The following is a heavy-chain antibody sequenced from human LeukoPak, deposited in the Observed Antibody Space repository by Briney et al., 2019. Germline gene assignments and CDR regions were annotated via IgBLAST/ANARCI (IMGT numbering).Heavy chain of an antibody. CDR2: INHSGST. Sequence: SETLSLTCAVYGGSFSGYYWSWIRQPPGKGLEWIGEINHSGSTNYNPSLKSRVTISVDTSKNQFSLKLSSVTAADTVVYYCARIDYAGIAAAGTIPGFDPWGKGTLVTVSS. V-gene: IGHV4-34*01. CDR3: ARIDYAGIAAAGTIPGFDP. D-gene: IGHD6-13*01. J-gene: IGHJ5*02. CDR1: GGSFSGYY.